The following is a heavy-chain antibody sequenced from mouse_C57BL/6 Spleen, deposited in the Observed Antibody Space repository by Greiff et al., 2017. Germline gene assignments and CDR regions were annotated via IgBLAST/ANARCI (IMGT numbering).Heavy chain of an antibody. CDR1: GYTFTSYW. CDR3: YGYYFDY. D-gene: IGHD2-2*01. V-gene: IGHV1-55*01. J-gene: IGHJ2*01. CDR2: LYPGSGST. Sequence: QVQLQQSGAELVKPGASVKMSCKASGYTFTSYWITWVKQRPGQGLELIGDLYPGSGSTNYNEKLKSKATLTVETSSSTAYMQLSSLTSEDSAVYYCYGYYFDYWGQGTTLTVSS.